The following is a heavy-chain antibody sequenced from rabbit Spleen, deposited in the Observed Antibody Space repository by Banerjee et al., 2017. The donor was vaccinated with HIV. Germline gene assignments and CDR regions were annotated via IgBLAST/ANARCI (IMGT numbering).Heavy chain of an antibody. J-gene: IGHJ6*01. V-gene: IGHV1S40*01. Sequence: QSLEESGGGLVKPEGSLTLTCKASGFDFSSNAMCWVRQAPGKGLEWIACIYAGSSGSTYYASWAKGRFTCSKTSSTTVTLQMTSLTVADTATYFCARDTGTSFSSYGMDLWGPGTLVTVS. D-gene: IGHD7-1*01. CDR2: IYAGSSGST. CDR1: GFDFSSNA. CDR3: ARDTGTSFSSYGMDL.